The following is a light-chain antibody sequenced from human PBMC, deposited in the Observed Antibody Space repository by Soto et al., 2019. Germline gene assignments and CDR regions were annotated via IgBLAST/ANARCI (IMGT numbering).Light chain of an antibody. CDR1: SGDIGAYKY. J-gene: IGLJ1*01. Sequence: QSALTQPASVSGSPGQSITISCTGTSGDIGAYKYVCWYQQQSGKAPKLIIYEVSYRPSGVSNRFSGSKSGNTASQTISGLQAEDEADYYCSSFTTSRAYVFGLGTKVTVL. CDR2: EVS. CDR3: SSFTTSRAYV. V-gene: IGLV2-14*01.